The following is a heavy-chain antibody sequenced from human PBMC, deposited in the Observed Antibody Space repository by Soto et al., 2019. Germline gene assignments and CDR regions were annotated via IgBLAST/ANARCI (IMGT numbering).Heavy chain of an antibody. CDR2: IGTAGDT. Sequence: GGSLRLSCAASGFTFSSYDMHWVRQATGKGLEWVSAIGTAGDTYYPGSVKGRFTISRENAKNSLYLQMNSLRAEDTAVYYCARGLNYDSSGPSVFLDYWGQGTLVTVSS. D-gene: IGHD3-22*01. V-gene: IGHV3-13*01. CDR3: ARGLNYDSSGPSVFLDY. J-gene: IGHJ4*02. CDR1: GFTFSSYD.